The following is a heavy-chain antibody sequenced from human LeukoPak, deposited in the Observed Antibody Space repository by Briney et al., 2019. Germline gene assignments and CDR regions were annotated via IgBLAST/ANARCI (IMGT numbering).Heavy chain of an antibody. CDR2: INPSGGST. Sequence: ASVKVSCKASGYTFTSYYMHWVRQAPGQGLEWMGIINPSGGSTSYAQKFQGRVTMTRDTSTSTVYMELSSLRSEDTAVYYCARAGTYDYVWGSYRQFDYWGQGTLVTVSS. V-gene: IGHV1-46*01. CDR3: ARAGTYDYVWGSYRQFDY. J-gene: IGHJ4*02. CDR1: GYTFTSYY. D-gene: IGHD3-16*02.